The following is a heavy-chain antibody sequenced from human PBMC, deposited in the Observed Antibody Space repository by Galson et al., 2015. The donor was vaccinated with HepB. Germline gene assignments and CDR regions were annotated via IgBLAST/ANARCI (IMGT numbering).Heavy chain of an antibody. D-gene: IGHD6-13*01. CDR3: ARTSPPIAAAGHYYFDY. J-gene: IGHJ4*02. CDR2: IIPILGIA. CDR1: GGTFSSYA. V-gene: IGHV1-69*04. Sequence: SVKVSCKASGGTFSSYAISWVRQAPGQGLEWMGRIIPILGIANYAQKFQGRVTITADKSTSTAYMELSSLRSEDTAVYYCARTSPPIAAAGHYYFDYWGQGTLVTVSS.